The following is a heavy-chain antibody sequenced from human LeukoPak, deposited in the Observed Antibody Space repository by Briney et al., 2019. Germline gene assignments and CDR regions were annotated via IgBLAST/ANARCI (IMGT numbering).Heavy chain of an antibody. V-gene: IGHV3-21*01. Sequence: PGESLRLSCAASGFTFDDYAMNWVRQVPGRGLEWVSSITISSNFIYYADSVKGRFTISRDNAKSSLFLQMNSLRAEDTAVYFCARDGHGDGFLTGYSYFGMDVWGQGTTVTVSS. J-gene: IGHJ6*02. D-gene: IGHD3-9*01. CDR2: ITISSNFI. CDR3: ARDGHGDGFLTGYSYFGMDV. CDR1: GFTFDDYA.